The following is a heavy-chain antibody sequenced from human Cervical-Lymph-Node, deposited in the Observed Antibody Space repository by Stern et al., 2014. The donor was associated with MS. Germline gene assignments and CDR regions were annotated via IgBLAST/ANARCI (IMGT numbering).Heavy chain of an antibody. D-gene: IGHD2-2*01. CDR2: VYHTGSA. J-gene: IGHJ4*02. V-gene: IGHV4-4*02. CDR1: GDSISNDNW. Sequence: VQLVESGPGLVRPSGTLSLTCAVSGDSISNDNWWSLLRQPPGEGLEWIGEVYHTGSANYDPSLKSRVTISVDKSKNQFSLRLTSMTAADTAVYYCARDQGFQLMNSWGQGTLVTVSS. CDR3: ARDQGFQLMNS.